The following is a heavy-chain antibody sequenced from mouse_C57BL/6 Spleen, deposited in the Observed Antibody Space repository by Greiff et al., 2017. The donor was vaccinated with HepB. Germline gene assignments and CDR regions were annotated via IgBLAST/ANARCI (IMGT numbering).Heavy chain of an antibody. CDR1: GYSITSGYY. CDR2: ISYDGSN. J-gene: IGHJ2*01. Sequence: VQLKESGPGLVKPSQSLSLTCSVTGYSITSGYYWNWIRQFPGNNLEWMGYISYDGSNNYNPSLKNRITITRDTSKNQLFLKLNSVTTEDTATYYCARRRGFPYYFDYWGKGTTLTVSS. CDR3: ARRRGFPYYFDY. V-gene: IGHV3-6*01.